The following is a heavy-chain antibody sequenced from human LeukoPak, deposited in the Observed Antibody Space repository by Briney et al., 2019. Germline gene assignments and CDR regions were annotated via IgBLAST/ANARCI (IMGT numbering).Heavy chain of an antibody. D-gene: IGHD6-13*01. V-gene: IGHV3-23*01. J-gene: IGHJ5*02. CDR1: GFTFSNFG. Sequence: GGSLRLSCAASGFTFSNFGVNWVRQAPGKGLEWVSAISGSGGSTYYADSVKGRFTISRDNSKNTLYLQMNSLRAEDTAVYYCAKEGGSSWPSWGQGTLVTVSS. CDR2: ISGSGGST. CDR3: AKEGGSSWPS.